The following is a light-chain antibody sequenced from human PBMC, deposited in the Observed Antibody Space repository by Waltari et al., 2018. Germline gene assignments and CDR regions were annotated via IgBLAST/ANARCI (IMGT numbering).Light chain of an antibody. J-gene: IGKJ3*01. CDR2: DAS. CDR1: QSVSTY. CDR3: QQRISWPLIA. V-gene: IGKV3-11*01. Sequence: ELVLTQSPATLSLSPGERATLSCRASQSVSTYLAWYQQKPGQAPRLLIYDASNRAAGIPARFSGSGSGTDFTLTISSLEPEDFAVYYCQQRISWPLIAFGPGTKVEI.